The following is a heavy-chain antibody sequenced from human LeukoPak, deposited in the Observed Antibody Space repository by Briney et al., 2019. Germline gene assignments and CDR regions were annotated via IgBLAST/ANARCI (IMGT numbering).Heavy chain of an antibody. CDR2: MNPNSGNT. D-gene: IGHD3-22*01. CDR3: ARAVRTDYYDSSGLNWFDP. V-gene: IGHV1-8*01. J-gene: IGHJ5*02. Sequence: ASVKVSCKASGYTFTSYDINWVRQATGQGLEWMGWMNPNSGNTGYAQKFQGRVTMTRNTSISTAYMELSSLRSEDTAVYYCARAVRTDYYDSSGLNWFDPWGQGTLVTVSS. CDR1: GYTFTSYD.